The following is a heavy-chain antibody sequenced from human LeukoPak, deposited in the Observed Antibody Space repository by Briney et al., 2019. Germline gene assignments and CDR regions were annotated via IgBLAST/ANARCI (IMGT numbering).Heavy chain of an antibody. J-gene: IGHJ4*02. Sequence: PGGSLRLSCAASGFTFSRYAMSWVRQAPGKGLAWVSAISGSGSNTYYADSVKGRFTISRDNSKNTLFLQMNSLRAEATAVYYCAKEGVWGSSDGWGQGTLVTVSS. V-gene: IGHV3-23*01. CDR3: AKEGVWGSSDG. CDR1: GFTFSRYA. CDR2: ISGSGSNT. D-gene: IGHD3-16*01.